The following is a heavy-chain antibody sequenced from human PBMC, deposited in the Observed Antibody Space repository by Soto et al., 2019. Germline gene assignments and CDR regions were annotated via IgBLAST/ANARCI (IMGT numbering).Heavy chain of an antibody. J-gene: IGHJ4*02. D-gene: IGHD3-10*01. CDR2: VWHDGKTK. CDR1: GFTFSHYG. V-gene: IGHV3-33*01. Sequence: QVQLVESGGGVVQPERSLRLSCAASGFTFSHYGMHWVRQAPGKGLEWVAVVWHDGKTKYYADSVEGRFTNSRDNSRNTLFLQMNSLRADDTAVYHCARDRGSDDPIDYWGQGPLVTVSS. CDR3: ARDRGSDDPIDY.